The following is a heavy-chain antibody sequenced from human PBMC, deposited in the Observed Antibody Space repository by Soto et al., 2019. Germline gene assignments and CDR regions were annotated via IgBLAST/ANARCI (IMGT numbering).Heavy chain of an antibody. V-gene: IGHV3-21*01. CDR1: GFAFSTYS. J-gene: IGHJ6*02. D-gene: IGHD3-10*01. Sequence: GGSLRLSCAASGFAFSTYSMNWVRQAPGKGLEWVSSISSSRTYIYYADSVKGRFTISRDNAQNSLYLQMTSLTAEDTAVYFCARDSGGSWQYDGNYYYYPMDVWGQGTTVTVSS. CDR3: ARDSGGSWQYDGNYYYYPMDV. CDR2: ISSSRTYI.